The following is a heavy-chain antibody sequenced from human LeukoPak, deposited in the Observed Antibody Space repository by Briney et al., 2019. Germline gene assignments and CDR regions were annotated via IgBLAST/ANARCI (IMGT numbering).Heavy chain of an antibody. CDR1: GFTFSSCD. CDR2: ISGSGGST. Sequence: GGSLRLSCAASGFTFSSCDMSWVRQPPGKGLEWVSAISGSGGSTSYADSVKGRFTISRDNSKDTLYLQMNSLRPEDTAVYYCARDPRGPTGYDHSGRDSFDYWGQGTLVTVSS. CDR3: ARDPRGPTGYDHSGRDSFDY. V-gene: IGHV3-23*01. J-gene: IGHJ4*02. D-gene: IGHD3-22*01.